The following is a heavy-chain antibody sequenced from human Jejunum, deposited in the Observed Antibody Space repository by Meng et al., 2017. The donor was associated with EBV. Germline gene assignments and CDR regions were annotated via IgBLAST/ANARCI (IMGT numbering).Heavy chain of an antibody. D-gene: IGHD3-10*01. Sequence: EVQLVESGGGLVEPGGSLRLSCVASGFRFSSAWMNWVRQAPGKGLEWVGRIKSTNDGGAIDYAAPGKGRFTISRDDSKSTLYLQMNSLQTEDTAVYYCTTDWGAVVRFDYWGQGALVTVSS. V-gene: IGHV3-15*01. CDR2: IKSTNDGGAI. CDR3: TTDWGAVVRFDY. J-gene: IGHJ4*02. CDR1: GFRFSSAW.